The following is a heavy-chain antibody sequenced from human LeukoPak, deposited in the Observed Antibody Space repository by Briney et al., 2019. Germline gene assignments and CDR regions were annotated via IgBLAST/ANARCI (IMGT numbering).Heavy chain of an antibody. D-gene: IGHD3-22*01. J-gene: IGHJ4*02. CDR3: ARDSRNYYYDSSGPVSGDY. CDR2: IYGGGST. Sequence: GGSLRLSCAASGFTVSSNYMSWVRQAPGKGLEWVSVIYGGGSTYYADSVKGRFTISRDNSKNTLYLQMNSLRAEDTAVYYCARDSRNYYYDSSGPVSGDYWGQGTLVTVSS. V-gene: IGHV3-66*02. CDR1: GFTVSSNY.